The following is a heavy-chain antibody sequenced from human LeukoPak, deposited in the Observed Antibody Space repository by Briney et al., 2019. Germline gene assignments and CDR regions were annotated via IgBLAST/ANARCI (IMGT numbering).Heavy chain of an antibody. CDR3: ATPERSDASGYYY. Sequence: GGSLRLSCAASGFIVSSHYMSWIRQAPGKGLEWVAVLHSDGRIHYAASVKGRFTISRDNSKNTLYLEMNSLRAEDMAVYYCATPERSDASGYYYWGQGTLVTVSS. CDR2: LHSDGRI. D-gene: IGHD3-22*01. V-gene: IGHV3-53*01. J-gene: IGHJ4*02. CDR1: GFIVSSHY.